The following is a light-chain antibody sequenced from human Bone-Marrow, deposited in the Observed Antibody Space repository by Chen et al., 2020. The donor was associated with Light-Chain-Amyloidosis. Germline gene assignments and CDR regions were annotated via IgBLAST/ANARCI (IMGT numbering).Light chain of an antibody. CDR3: QSYQGSSQGV. V-gene: IGLV6-57*01. J-gene: IGLJ3*02. CDR1: SGSIATTY. CDR2: EDD. Sequence: NFMLTQPHSVSESPGKTVIISCTRSSGSIATTYVQWYQQRPGSSPTTVIYEDDQRPSGVPDRFSGSIDRSSNSASLTISGLNTEDEADYYCQSYQGSSQGVFGGGTKLTVL.